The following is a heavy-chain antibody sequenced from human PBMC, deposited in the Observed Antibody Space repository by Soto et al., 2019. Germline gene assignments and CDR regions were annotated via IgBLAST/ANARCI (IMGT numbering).Heavy chain of an antibody. CDR1: GFTFSSYW. J-gene: IGHJ6*02. CDR2: IKQDGSEK. CDR3: ARDLAYYDILTGYRLYGMDV. Sequence: GGSLRLSCAASGFTFSSYWMSWVRQAPGKGLEWVANIKQDGSEKYYADSVKGRFTISRDNAKNSLYLQMNSLRAKDTAVYYCARDLAYYDILTGYRLYGMDVWGQGXTVTVYS. D-gene: IGHD3-9*01. V-gene: IGHV3-7*01.